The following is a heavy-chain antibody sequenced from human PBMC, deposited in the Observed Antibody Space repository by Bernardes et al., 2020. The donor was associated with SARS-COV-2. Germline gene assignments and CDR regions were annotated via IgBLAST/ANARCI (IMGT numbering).Heavy chain of an antibody. V-gene: IGHV1-18*01. D-gene: IGHD3-10*01. J-gene: IGHJ6*02. Sequence: ASVKVSCKASGYTFTSYGISWVRQAPGQGLEWMGWISAYNGNTNYAQKLQGRVTMTTDTSTSTAYMELRSLRSDDTAVYYCARDYPVVWFGELDYGMDVWGQGTTVTVSS. CDR3: ARDYPVVWFGELDYGMDV. CDR2: ISAYNGNT. CDR1: GYTFTSYG.